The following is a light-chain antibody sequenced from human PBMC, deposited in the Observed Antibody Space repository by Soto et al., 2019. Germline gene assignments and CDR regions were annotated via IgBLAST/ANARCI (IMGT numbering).Light chain of an antibody. Sequence: QPVLTQPPSVSGAPGQRVTISCTGNSCNLGAGYDVHWYQELPGAAPKLVIFGNRNRPSGVPERFSGSKSGTSASLAITGLQAEDEADYYCQAYDYSLTASVFGGGTKLTVL. CDR3: QAYDYSLTASV. V-gene: IGLV1-40*01. J-gene: IGLJ3*02. CDR2: GNR. CDR1: SCNLGAGYD.